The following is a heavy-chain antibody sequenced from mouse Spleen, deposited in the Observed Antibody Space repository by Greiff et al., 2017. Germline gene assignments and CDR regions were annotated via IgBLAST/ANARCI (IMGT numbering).Heavy chain of an antibody. CDR3: ARHGRLGAMDY. Sequence: QVQLQQSGPGLVAPSQSLSITCTISGFSLTSYGVHWVRQPPGKGLEWLVVIWSDGSTTYNSALKSRLSISKDNSKSQVFLKVNSLQADDTAMYYCARHGRLGAMDYWGQGTSVTVSS. J-gene: IGHJ4*01. CDR2: IWSDGST. V-gene: IGHV2-6-1*01. CDR1: GFSLTSYG. D-gene: IGHD2-13*01.